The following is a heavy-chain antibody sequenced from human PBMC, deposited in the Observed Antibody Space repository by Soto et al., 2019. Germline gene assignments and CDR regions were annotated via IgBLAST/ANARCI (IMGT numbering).Heavy chain of an antibody. CDR3: AKIPPASDAFDI. CDR1: GFNFSSYA. J-gene: IGHJ3*02. V-gene: IGHV3-23*01. Sequence: GGPLRLSCAASGFNFSSYAMSWVRQAPGKGLEWVSAISGSGGSTYYADSVKGRFTISRDNSKNTLYLQMNSLRAEDTAVYYCAKIPPASDAFDIWGQGTMVTVSS. CDR2: ISGSGGST.